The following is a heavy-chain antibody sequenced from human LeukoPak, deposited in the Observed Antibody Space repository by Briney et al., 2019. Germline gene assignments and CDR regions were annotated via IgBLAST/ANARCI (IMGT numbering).Heavy chain of an antibody. D-gene: IGHD3-9*01. J-gene: IGHJ6*02. CDR2: IIPIFGTA. Sequence: SVKVSCKASGGTFTSYAISWVRQAPGQGLEWMGGIIPIFGTANYAQKFQGRVTITADESTSTAYMELSSLRSEDTAVYYCASRDYDILTGPGGYYGMDVWGQGTTVTVSS. CDR3: ASRDYDILTGPGGYYGMDV. V-gene: IGHV1-69*01. CDR1: GGTFTSYA.